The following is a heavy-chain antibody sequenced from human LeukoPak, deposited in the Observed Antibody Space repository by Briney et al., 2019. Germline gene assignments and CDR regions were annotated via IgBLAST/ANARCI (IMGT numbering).Heavy chain of an antibody. CDR3: ARVLETNWFDP. Sequence: SETLSLTCAVSGYSISSGYYWGWIRQPPGKGLEWIGSIYHSGSTYYNPSLKSRVTISVDTSKNQFSLKLSSVTAADTAVYYCARVLETNWFDPWGQGTLVNVSS. J-gene: IGHJ5*02. CDR2: IYHSGST. V-gene: IGHV4-38-2*01. CDR1: GYSISSGYY. D-gene: IGHD1-1*01.